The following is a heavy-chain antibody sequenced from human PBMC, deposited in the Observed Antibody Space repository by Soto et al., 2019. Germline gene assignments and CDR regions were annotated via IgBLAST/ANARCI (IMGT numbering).Heavy chain of an antibody. CDR2: ISGSGGST. J-gene: IGHJ3*02. V-gene: IGHV3-23*01. CDR1: GFTFSSYA. CDR3: ASRQDWDDAFDI. D-gene: IGHD3-9*01. Sequence: EVQLLESGGGLVQPGGSLRLSCAASGFTFSSYAMSWVRQAPGKGLEWVSAISGSGGSTYYADSVKGRFTISRDNSKNTLYLQMNGLRAEDTAVYYCASRQDWDDAFDIWGQGTMVTVSS.